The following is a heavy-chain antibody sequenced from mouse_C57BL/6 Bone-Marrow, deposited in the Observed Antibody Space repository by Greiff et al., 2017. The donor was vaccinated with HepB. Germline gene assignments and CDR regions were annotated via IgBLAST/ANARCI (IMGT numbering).Heavy chain of an antibody. CDR2: ISGGGGNT. CDR3: ARHYYGSSYLAMDY. V-gene: IGHV5-9*01. Sequence: EVNLVESGGGLVKPGGSLKLSCAASGFTFSSYTMSWVRQTPEKRLEWVATISGGGGNTYYPDSVKGRFTISRDNAKNTLYLQMSSLRSEDTALYYCARHYYGSSYLAMDYWGQGTSVTVSS. D-gene: IGHD1-1*01. J-gene: IGHJ4*01. CDR1: GFTFSSYT.